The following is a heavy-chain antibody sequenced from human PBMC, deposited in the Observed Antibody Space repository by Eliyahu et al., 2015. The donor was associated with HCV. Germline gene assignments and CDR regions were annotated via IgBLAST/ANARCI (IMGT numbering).Heavy chain of an antibody. Sequence: QVQLVESGGGVVQPGRSLRLSCAAPGFTFSNYAMHWVRQAPGKGLEWVAVIWSDGSMKYYANSVKGRFTISRDNSKNTLFLEVSSLRAEDTAIYYCVTDPAESTGRLDIWFGPWGQGTLVTVSS. CDR1: GFTFSNYA. CDR2: IWSDGSMK. J-gene: IGHJ5*02. V-gene: IGHV3-33*01. D-gene: IGHD1-14*01. CDR3: VTDPAESTGRLDIWFGP.